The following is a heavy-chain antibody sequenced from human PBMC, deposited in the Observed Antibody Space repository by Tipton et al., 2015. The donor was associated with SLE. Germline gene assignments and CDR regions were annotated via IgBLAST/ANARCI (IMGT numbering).Heavy chain of an antibody. Sequence: RSLRLSCEASGFTFSNYVMHWVRQAPGKGLEWVGLIWFDGSDKFYADSVRGRFTISRDNSRNTLYLQMSSLRADDTAIYYCATRGETQVWVPDNWGQGTLVTVSS. J-gene: IGHJ4*02. CDR2: IWFDGSDK. V-gene: IGHV3-33*01. CDR3: ATRGETQVWVPDN. D-gene: IGHD3-16*01. CDR1: GFTFSNYV.